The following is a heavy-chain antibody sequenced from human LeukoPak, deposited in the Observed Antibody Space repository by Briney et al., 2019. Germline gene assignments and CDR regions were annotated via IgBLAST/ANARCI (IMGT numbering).Heavy chain of an antibody. CDR1: GFTFRKSA. Sequence: GGSLRLSCAASGFTFRKSAMTWVRQAPGKGLEWVSAIGGSGDTTFYTDSVKGRFTISRDNSKNTLHLQMNNVTAEDTAIYYCTTACYRSDMIGLYFYYMDAWGTGTTVAVSS. V-gene: IGHV3-23*01. J-gene: IGHJ6*03. D-gene: IGHD2-2*01. CDR2: IGGSGDTT. CDR3: TTACYRSDMIGLYFYYMDA.